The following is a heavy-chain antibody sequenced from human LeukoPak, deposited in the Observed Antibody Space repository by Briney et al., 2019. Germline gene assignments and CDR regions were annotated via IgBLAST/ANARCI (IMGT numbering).Heavy chain of an antibody. D-gene: IGHD3-16*01. CDR3: ARDDYPRGAFDI. CDR1: GYTFTSYY. CDR2: INPSGGST. Sequence: ASVKVSCKASGYTFTSYYMHWVRQAPGQGLEWRGIINPSGGSTSYAQKFQGRVTMTRDTSTSTIYMELSSLRSDDTAVYYCARDDYPRGAFDIWGQGTMVTVSS. J-gene: IGHJ3*02. V-gene: IGHV1-46*01.